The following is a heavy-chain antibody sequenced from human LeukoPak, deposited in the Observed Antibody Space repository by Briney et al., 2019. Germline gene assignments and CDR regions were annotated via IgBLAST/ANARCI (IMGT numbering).Heavy chain of an antibody. J-gene: IGHJ6*03. Sequence: ASVKVSCKASGYTFTSYYMHWVRQAPGQGLEWMGIINPSGGSTSYAQKFQGRVTMTRDTSTSTVYMELSSLRSDDTAVYYCARGGSVLEWLLGYYYMDVWGKGTTVTVSS. CDR2: INPSGGST. D-gene: IGHD3-3*01. CDR1: GYTFTSYY. CDR3: ARGGSVLEWLLGYYYMDV. V-gene: IGHV1-46*01.